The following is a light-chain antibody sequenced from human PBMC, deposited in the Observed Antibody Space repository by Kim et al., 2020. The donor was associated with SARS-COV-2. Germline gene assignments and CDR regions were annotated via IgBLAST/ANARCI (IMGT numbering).Light chain of an antibody. Sequence: GQSITISGTGTSSDVGSYNLGSWYQQHPGKAPKLVIYEGSKRPSGVSNRFSGSKSGNTASLTISGLQAEDEADYYCCSYAGSSTWVFGGGTQLTVL. CDR2: EGS. CDR3: CSYAGSSTWV. J-gene: IGLJ3*02. V-gene: IGLV2-23*01. CDR1: SSDVGSYNL.